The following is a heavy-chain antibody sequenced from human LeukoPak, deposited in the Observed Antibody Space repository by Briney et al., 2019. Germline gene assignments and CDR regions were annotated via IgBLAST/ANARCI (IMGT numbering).Heavy chain of an antibody. Sequence: GGSLRLSCAGSGFTFSGYAMSWVRQAPGKGLEWVSAISGSGSDTFYADSVKGRFTISRDNSKNTLSVQMNSLRAEDTAVYYCAKALTGWGAYDYWGQGALVTVSS. CDR1: GFTFSGYA. CDR3: AKALTGWGAYDY. D-gene: IGHD3-9*01. V-gene: IGHV3-23*01. CDR2: ISGSGSDT. J-gene: IGHJ4*02.